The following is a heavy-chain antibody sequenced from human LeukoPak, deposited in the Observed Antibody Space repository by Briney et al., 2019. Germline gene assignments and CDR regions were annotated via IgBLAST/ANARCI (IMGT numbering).Heavy chain of an antibody. CDR2: IYYSGTT. Sequence: SETLSLTCTVSGGSIRSSSYYWGWIRQPPGKGLEWTGSIYYSGTTYYYPPLKSRVTISVDTSKNQFSLRLSSVTAADTAVYYCARHAPIKTTVTTSHAFDIWGQGTMVTVSS. V-gene: IGHV4-39*01. J-gene: IGHJ3*02. CDR1: GGSIRSSSYY. CDR3: ARHAPIKTTVTTSHAFDI. D-gene: IGHD4-17*01.